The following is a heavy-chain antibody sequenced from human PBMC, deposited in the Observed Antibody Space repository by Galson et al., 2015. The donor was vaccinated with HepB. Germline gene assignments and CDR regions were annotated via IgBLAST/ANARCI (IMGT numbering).Heavy chain of an antibody. CDR1: GFTFSDYY. CDR2: IRSSGSTI. CDR3: AREDSNNTSPNYYSGMDV. Sequence: SLRLSCAASGFTFSDYYMSWIRQAPGKGLEWVSYIRSSGSTISYADSVTGRFSISRDNAKNSLYLQMHSLRAEDTAVYYCAREDSNNTSPNYYSGMDVWGHGTPVTVSS. J-gene: IGHJ6*02. V-gene: IGHV3-11*01. D-gene: IGHD4-11*01.